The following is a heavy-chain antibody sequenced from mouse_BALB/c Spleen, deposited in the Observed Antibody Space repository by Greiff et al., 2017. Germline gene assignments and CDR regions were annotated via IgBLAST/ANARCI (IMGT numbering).Heavy chain of an antibody. CDR2: ISSGGGST. J-gene: IGHJ3*01. Sequence: EVQRVESGGGLVKPGGSLKLSCAASGFAFSSYDMSWVRQTPEKRLEWVAYISSGGGSTYYPDTVKGRFTISRDNAKNTLYLQMSSLKSEDTAMYYCASAPFAYWGQGTLVTVSA. V-gene: IGHV5-12-1*01. CDR1: GFAFSSYD. CDR3: ASAPFAY.